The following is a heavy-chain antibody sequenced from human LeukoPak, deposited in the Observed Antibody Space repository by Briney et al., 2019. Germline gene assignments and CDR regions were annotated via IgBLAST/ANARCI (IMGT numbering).Heavy chain of an antibody. V-gene: IGHV1-18*01. D-gene: IGHD3-22*01. Sequence: ASVKVSCKASGYTLTSYGISWVRQAPGQGLEWMGWISGYNGNTKYAQKYQGRVTMTTDTSKSTAYMELRSLRSDDTAVYYCARASPLHCYDSSAYLCYFDCWGQGTLVTVSS. CDR3: ARASPLHCYDSSAYLCYFDC. CDR1: GYTLTSYG. CDR2: ISGYNGNT. J-gene: IGHJ4*02.